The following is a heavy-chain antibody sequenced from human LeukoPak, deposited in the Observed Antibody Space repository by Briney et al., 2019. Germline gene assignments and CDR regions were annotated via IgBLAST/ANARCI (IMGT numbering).Heavy chain of an antibody. CDR1: GGTFSSYA. D-gene: IGHD3-10*01. V-gene: IGHV1-69*13. Sequence: GASVKVSCKSSGGTFSSYAVSWVRQAPGQGLEWMGGIIPMFGTTKYAQKFQGRVTITADESMSTAYMELSSLRSEDTPVYYCAREDGSGSFQPQFDYWGQGTLVTVSS. CDR3: AREDGSGSFQPQFDY. CDR2: IIPMFGTT. J-gene: IGHJ4*02.